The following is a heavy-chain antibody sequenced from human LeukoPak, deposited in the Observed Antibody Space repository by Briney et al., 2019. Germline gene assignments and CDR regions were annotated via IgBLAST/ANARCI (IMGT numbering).Heavy chain of an antibody. CDR2: ISGSGGST. J-gene: IGHJ3*02. Sequence: EGSLRLSCAASGFTFSSYAMSWVRQAPGKGLEWVSAISGSGGSTYYADSVKGRFTISRDNSKNTLYVQMKSLRAEDTAVYYCAKLRSNYIYYDAFDIWGQGTMVTVSS. V-gene: IGHV3-23*01. D-gene: IGHD4-11*01. CDR1: GFTFSSYA. CDR3: AKLRSNYIYYDAFDI.